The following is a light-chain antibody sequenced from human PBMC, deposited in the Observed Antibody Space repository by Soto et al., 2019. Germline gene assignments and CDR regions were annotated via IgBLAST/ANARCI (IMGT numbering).Light chain of an antibody. J-gene: IGKJ1*01. CDR2: GAS. CDR3: QLYTT. Sequence: IVLTQSPGTLSLSPGERATLSCRASQGIAGSYLAWYQQGPGQAPRLLIYGASSRATGIPDRFSGSGSGTDFSLTISRLEPEDFAVYYCQLYTTFGQGTKVDIK. V-gene: IGKV3-20*01. CDR1: QGIAGSY.